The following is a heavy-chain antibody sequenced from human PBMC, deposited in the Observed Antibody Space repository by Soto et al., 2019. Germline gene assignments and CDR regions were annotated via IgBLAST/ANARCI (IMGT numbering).Heavy chain of an antibody. CDR1: GGSFSGYY. V-gene: IGHV4-34*01. Sequence: QVQLQQWGAGLLKPSETLSLTCAVYGGSFSGYYWSWIRQPPGKGLEWIGEINHSGSTNYNPSLKSRVTISVDTSKNQFSLKLSSVTAADTAVYYCARGRGFSYYFDYWGQGTLVTVSS. D-gene: IGHD3-10*01. J-gene: IGHJ4*02. CDR3: ARGRGFSYYFDY. CDR2: INHSGST.